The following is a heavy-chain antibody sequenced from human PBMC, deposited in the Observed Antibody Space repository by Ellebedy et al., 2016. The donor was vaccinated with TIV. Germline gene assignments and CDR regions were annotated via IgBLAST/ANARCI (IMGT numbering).Heavy chain of an antibody. D-gene: IGHD2-2*01. Sequence: PGGSLRLSCAASGFTFITYTMNWLRQAPAKGLEWVSSISGGGGYIYYADPVKGRFTISRDNARNSLYLQMNSLTAEDTALYYCARTGGVPAAMGNWFDRWGQGTLVTVSS. CDR1: GFTFITYT. CDR3: ARTGGVPAAMGNWFDR. V-gene: IGHV3-21*01. J-gene: IGHJ5*02. CDR2: ISGGGGYI.